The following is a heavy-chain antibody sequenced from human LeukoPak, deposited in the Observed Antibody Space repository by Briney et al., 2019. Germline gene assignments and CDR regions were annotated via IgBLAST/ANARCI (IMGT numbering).Heavy chain of an antibody. J-gene: IGHJ4*02. CDR3: ARDSGYDPFDY. V-gene: IGHV3-23*01. Sequence: GGSLRLSCAASGLTFSSYGMSWVRQAPGRGLEWVSAISTTGGTTYYADSVRGRFTISRDNAKNSLYLQMNSLRAEDTAVYYCARDSGYDPFDYWGQGTLVTVSS. D-gene: IGHD5-12*01. CDR1: GLTFSSYG. CDR2: ISTTGGTT.